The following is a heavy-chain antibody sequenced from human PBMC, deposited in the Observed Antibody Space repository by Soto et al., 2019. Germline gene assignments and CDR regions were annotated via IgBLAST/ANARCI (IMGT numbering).Heavy chain of an antibody. CDR3: ARDKDSGMKRAAAGRWGDMDV. Sequence: PGGSLRLSCAASGFTFSSYEMNWVRQAPGKGLEWVSYISSSGSTIYYADSVKGRFTISRDNAKNSLYLQMNSLRAEDTAVYYCARDKDSGMKRAAAGRWGDMDVWGQRTTVTASS. CDR2: ISSSGSTI. V-gene: IGHV3-48*03. D-gene: IGHD6-13*01. J-gene: IGHJ6*02. CDR1: GFTFSSYE.